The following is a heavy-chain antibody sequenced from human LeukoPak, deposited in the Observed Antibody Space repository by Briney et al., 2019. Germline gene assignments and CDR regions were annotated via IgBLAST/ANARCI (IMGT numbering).Heavy chain of an antibody. D-gene: IGHD6-13*01. CDR3: ASLPIAAAGTSLDY. Sequence: PGGSLRLSCAASGFTVSSNYMSWVRQAPGKGLEWVSVIYSGGSTYYADSVKGRFTISRDNSKNTPYLQMNSLRAEDTAVYYCASLPIAAAGTSLDYWGQGTLVTVSS. CDR1: GFTVSSNY. J-gene: IGHJ4*02. CDR2: IYSGGST. V-gene: IGHV3-53*01.